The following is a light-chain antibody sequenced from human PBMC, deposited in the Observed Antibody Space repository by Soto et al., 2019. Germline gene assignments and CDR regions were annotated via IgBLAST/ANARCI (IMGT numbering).Light chain of an antibody. CDR2: DVN. CDR3: ISYTGSSTFV. V-gene: IGLV2-14*01. J-gene: IGLJ1*01. CDR1: SSDVGGYDY. Sequence: QSALTQPASVSGSPGQSITISCTGPSSDVGGYDYVSWYQQLPGKAPKLLIYDVNNRPSWVSHRFSDSKSGNTASQTISGLQSEDEDDYYCISYTGSSTFVFGTGTKVTVL.